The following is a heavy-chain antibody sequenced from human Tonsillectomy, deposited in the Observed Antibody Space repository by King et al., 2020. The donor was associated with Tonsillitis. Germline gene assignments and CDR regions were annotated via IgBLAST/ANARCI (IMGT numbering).Heavy chain of an antibody. CDR3: ARGYLDYFDY. D-gene: IGHD5-18*01. CDR2: ISSSSSHI. CDR1: GFTFSSYA. V-gene: IGHV3-21*01. J-gene: IGHJ4*02. Sequence: VQLVESGGGLVKPGGSLRLSCAALGFTFSSYAMNWVRQAPGKGLEWVSSISSSSSHIYYADSVKGRFTISRDNAKNSLYLQMNSLRAEDTAVYYCARGYLDYFDYWGQGTLVTVSS.